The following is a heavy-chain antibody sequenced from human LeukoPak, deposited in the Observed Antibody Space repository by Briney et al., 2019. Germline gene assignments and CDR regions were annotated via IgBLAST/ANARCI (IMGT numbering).Heavy chain of an antibody. Sequence: ASVKVSCKASGYTFTGYYMHWVRQAPGQGLEWMGWINPNSGGTNYAQKFQGRVTMTSDTSISTAYMELSRLRSDDTAVYYCARDSGSGSYFDYWGQGTLVTVSS. V-gene: IGHV1-2*02. CDR3: ARDSGSGSYFDY. D-gene: IGHD1-26*01. CDR1: GYTFTGYY. J-gene: IGHJ4*02. CDR2: INPNSGGT.